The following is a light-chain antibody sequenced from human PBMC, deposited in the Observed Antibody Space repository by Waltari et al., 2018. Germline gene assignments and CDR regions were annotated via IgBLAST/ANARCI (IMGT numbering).Light chain of an antibody. CDR2: DAS. CDR1: EDVSTY. V-gene: IGKV3-11*01. J-gene: IGKJ4*01. Sequence: EPVLTQSPATLSFSPGERATLPCRASEDVSTYLAWYQQKPGQAPRLLIYDASNRATGIPARFSGSGSGTDFTLTISSLEPEDFALYYCQQRRNWPPLTFGGGTKVE. CDR3: QQRRNWPPLT.